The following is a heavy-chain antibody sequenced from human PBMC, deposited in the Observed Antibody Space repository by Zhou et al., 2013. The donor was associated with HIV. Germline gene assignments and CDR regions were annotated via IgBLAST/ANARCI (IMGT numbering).Heavy chain of an antibody. J-gene: IGHJ4*02. V-gene: IGHV1-18*01. D-gene: IGHD3-10*01. CDR2: ISGYNGNA. CDR1: GYTFSNFG. Sequence: QVQLVQSGAEVKKPGASLRVSCKTSGYTFSNFGVSWVRQAPGQGLEWLGWISGYNGNAHYAQKFQDRVSMTTDVATTTAHMELRSLRSDDTATYFCARAGSGSYFDYWGQGNPGQRLL. CDR3: ARAGSGSYFDY.